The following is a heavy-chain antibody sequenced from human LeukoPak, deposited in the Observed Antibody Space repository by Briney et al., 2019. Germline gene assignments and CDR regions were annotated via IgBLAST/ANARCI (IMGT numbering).Heavy chain of an antibody. CDR2: ISGSGGTT. Sequence: GGSLRLSCAASGFTFSSYAMSWVRQAPGKGLEWVSAISGSGGTTYYADSVKGRFTISRDNSKNTLYLQMNSLRAEDTAVYYCAKVSDYDSSGYSSYYYYYYMDVWGKGTTVTISS. CDR3: AKVSDYDSSGYSSYYYYYYMDV. D-gene: IGHD3-22*01. V-gene: IGHV3-23*01. CDR1: GFTFSSYA. J-gene: IGHJ6*03.